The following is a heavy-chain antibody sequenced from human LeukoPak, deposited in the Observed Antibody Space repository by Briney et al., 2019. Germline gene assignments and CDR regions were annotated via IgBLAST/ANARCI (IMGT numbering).Heavy chain of an antibody. Sequence: SETLSLTCAVYGSSFSGYSWSWIRQSPGKGLEWIGEINHSGSTNYNASLKSRVTVSADTSKTQFSLELSSVTAADTAVYYCARGLKWDFVEARLWNYWGQGTLVTVSS. CDR2: INHSGST. D-gene: IGHD1-26*01. J-gene: IGHJ4*02. CDR1: GSSFSGYS. V-gene: IGHV4-34*01. CDR3: ARGLKWDFVEARLWNY.